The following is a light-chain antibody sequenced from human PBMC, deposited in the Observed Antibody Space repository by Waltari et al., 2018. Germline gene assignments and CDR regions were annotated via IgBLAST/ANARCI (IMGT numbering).Light chain of an antibody. Sequence: QSVLTQPPSVSAAPGQRVTIPCSGGSSNIGNNYVSWYRQFPGTAPKLFIYENSDGPSGLPGRCSGAKSGTSATLDITGLQAGDEADYYCGTWDSSLSGAVFGGGTHLTVL. CDR2: ENS. CDR3: GTWDSSLSGAV. V-gene: IGLV1-51*02. CDR1: SSNIGNNY. J-gene: IGLJ7*01.